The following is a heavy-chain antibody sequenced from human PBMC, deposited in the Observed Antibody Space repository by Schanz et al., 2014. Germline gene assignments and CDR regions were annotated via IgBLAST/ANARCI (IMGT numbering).Heavy chain of an antibody. J-gene: IGHJ3*01. D-gene: IGHD2-21*01. CDR2: ISGSSSTK. V-gene: IGHV3-48*01. CDR3: TKGLLPLRAVADVFDV. CDR1: GFTFSSYA. Sequence: EVQLVESGGGVVQPGRSRRLSCEASGFTFSSYAMSWVRQAPGKGLEWVSYISGSSSTKYYADSVKGRFTISRDNGKKSLYLQMNSLRAEDTALYYCTKGLLPLRAVADVFDVWGQGTMVTVSP.